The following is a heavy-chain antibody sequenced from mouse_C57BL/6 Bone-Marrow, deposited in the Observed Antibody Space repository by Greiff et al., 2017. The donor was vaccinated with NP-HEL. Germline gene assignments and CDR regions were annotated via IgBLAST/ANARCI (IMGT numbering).Heavy chain of an antibody. CDR3: ARYDSSGYVRPYYAMDY. CDR2: IRNKANGYTT. V-gene: IGHV7-3*01. J-gene: IGHJ4*01. Sequence: EVQGVESGGGLVQPGGSLSLSCAASGFTFTDYYMSWVRQPPGKALEWLGFIRNKANGYTTEYSASVKGRFTISRDNSQSILYLQMNALRAEDSATYYCARYDSSGYVRPYYAMDYWGQGTSVTVSS. D-gene: IGHD3-2*02. CDR1: GFTFTDYY.